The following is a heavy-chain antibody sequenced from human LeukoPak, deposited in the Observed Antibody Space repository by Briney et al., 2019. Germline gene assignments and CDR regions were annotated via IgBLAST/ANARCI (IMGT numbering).Heavy chain of an antibody. CDR2: IIPILGIA. D-gene: IGHD4-17*01. CDR1: GGTFSSYA. Sequence: SVKVSCKASGGTFSSYAISWVRQAPGQGLEWMGRIIPILGIANYAQKFQGRVTITADKSTSTAYMELSSLRSEDTAVYYCARERGLLRSPFDYWGQGSLVTVSS. J-gene: IGHJ4*02. CDR3: ARERGLLRSPFDY. V-gene: IGHV1-69*04.